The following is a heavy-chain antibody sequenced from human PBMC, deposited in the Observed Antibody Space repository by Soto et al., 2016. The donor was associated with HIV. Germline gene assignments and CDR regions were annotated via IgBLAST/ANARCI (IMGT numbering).Heavy chain of an antibody. Sequence: QVHLQQWGAGLLKPSETLSLTCAVYGGSFNTYYWSWIRQAPGKGLEWIGEINHSGSTNSNPSLRSRVTISIDTSRSQFSLKLNSVTAADTAVFYCARLRVYDYVWGLSPPIAFDYLGPGDNGHVSS. V-gene: IGHV4-34*01. CDR3: ARLRVYDYVWGLSPPIAFDY. CDR2: INHSGST. CDR1: GGSFNTYY. D-gene: IGHD3-16*01. J-gene: IGHJ3*02.